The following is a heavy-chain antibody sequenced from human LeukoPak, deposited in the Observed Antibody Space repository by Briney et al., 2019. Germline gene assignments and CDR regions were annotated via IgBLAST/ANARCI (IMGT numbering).Heavy chain of an antibody. D-gene: IGHD3-22*01. Sequence: SETLSLTCAVSGGSISSGGYSWSWIRQPPGKGLEWIGYIYYSGSTNYSPSLKSRVTISVDTSKNQFSLKLSSVTAADTAVYYCARFITTRREPEHYYFDYWGQGTLVTVSS. V-gene: IGHV4-61*08. J-gene: IGHJ4*02. CDR2: IYYSGST. CDR3: ARFITTRREPEHYYFDY. CDR1: GGSISSGGYS.